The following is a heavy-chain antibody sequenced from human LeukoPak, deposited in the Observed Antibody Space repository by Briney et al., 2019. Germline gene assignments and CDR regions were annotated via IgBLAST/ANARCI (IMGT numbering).Heavy chain of an antibody. D-gene: IGHD1-26*01. CDR1: GGSFSGDY. CDR3: ASPRRGGSYFS. J-gene: IGHJ4*02. CDR2: ISSSSSYI. V-gene: IGHV3-21*01. Sequence: ETLSLICAVYGGSFSGDYWSWIRQAPGKGLEWVSSISSSSSYIYYADSVKGRFTISRDNAKNSLYLQMNSLRAEDTAVYYYASPRRGGSYFSGARGPLAPVS.